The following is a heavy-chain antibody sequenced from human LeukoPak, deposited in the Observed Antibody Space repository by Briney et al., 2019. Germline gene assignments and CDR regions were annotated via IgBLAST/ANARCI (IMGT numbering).Heavy chain of an antibody. J-gene: IGHJ6*03. V-gene: IGHV1-2*02. CDR3: ARVLYSSSYYYMDV. CDR2: INPNSGGT. D-gene: IGHD6-6*01. Sequence: ASVKVSCKASGYTFSGYYMHWVRQAPGQGLEWMGWINPNSGGTNYAQKFQSRVTMTRDTSISTAYMELSRLRSDDTAVYYCARVLYSSSYYYMDVWGTGTTVTVSS. CDR1: GYTFSGYY.